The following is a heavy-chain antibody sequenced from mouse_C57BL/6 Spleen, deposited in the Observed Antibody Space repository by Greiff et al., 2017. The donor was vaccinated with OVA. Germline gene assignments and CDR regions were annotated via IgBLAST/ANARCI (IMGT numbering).Heavy chain of an antibody. D-gene: IGHD2-1*01. CDR2: INPNNGGT. Sequence: EVQLQQSGPELVKPGASVKISCKASGYTFTDYYMNWVKQSHGKSLEWIGDINPNNGGTSYNQKFKGKATLTVDKSSSTAYMELRSLTSEDSAVYYCARSSTMVTPAWFAYWGQGTLVTVSA. CDR1: GYTFTDYY. V-gene: IGHV1-26*01. J-gene: IGHJ3*01. CDR3: ARSSTMVTPAWFAY.